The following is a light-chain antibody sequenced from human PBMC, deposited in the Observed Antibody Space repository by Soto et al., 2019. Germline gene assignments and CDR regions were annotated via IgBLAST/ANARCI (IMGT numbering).Light chain of an antibody. V-gene: IGLV2-23*01. Sequence: QSALTQPASLSASPGQSITISCTGTSSEVGSYNYICWYQHRPGKAPKLLIHEGTKRPSGVSDRFSASTSDTTASLTISGLQAEDEADYYCSFYGGTLFGGGTKVTVL. CDR1: SSEVGSYNY. CDR3: SFYGGTL. J-gene: IGLJ2*01. CDR2: EGT.